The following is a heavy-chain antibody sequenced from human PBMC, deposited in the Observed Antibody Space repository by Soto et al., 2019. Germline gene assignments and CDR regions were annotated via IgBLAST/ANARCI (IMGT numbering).Heavy chain of an antibody. J-gene: IGHJ6*02. CDR3: ARVLYYGSGSYSPYGMDV. CDR2: VSPPFRTA. Sequence: QVQLVQSGGEVKKPGSSVKVSCKTSGVSFNNNGIGWVRQAPGHGLEWMGGVSPPFRTANYARKFQGRISITADASTGTVNMELSSLTSEDTAQYYCARVLYYGSGSYSPYGMDVWGQGTTVTVSS. V-gene: IGHV1-69*01. CDR1: GVSFNNNG. D-gene: IGHD3-10*01.